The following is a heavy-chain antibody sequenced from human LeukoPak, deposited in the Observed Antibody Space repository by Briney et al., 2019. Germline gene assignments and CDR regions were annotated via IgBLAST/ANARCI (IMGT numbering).Heavy chain of an antibody. CDR1: GFTFDDYA. D-gene: IGHD3-22*01. V-gene: IGHV3-9*01. CDR2: ISWNSGSI. J-gene: IGHJ3*02. Sequence: GGSLRLSCAASGFTFDDYAMHWVRQAPGKGLEWVSGISWNSGSIGYADSVKGRFTISRDNAKNSLYLQMNSLRAEDTAVYYCARTFDYYDSSGYYPNDAFDIWGQGTMVTVSS. CDR3: ARTFDYYDSSGYYPNDAFDI.